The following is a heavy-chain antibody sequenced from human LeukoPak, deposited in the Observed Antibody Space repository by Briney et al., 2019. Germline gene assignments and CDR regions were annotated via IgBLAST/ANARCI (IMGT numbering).Heavy chain of an antibody. Sequence: SETLSLTCTVSGGSVSSDIYYWSWIRQPPGEGLEWIGYVYYSGSTNYNPSLKSRVTISVDTSKNQFSLKLTSVTAADTAVYYCARDRIAAAGNYYYYGMDVWGQGTTVNVSS. D-gene: IGHD6-13*01. CDR3: ARDRIAAAGNYYYYGMDV. CDR2: VYYSGST. V-gene: IGHV4-61*01. J-gene: IGHJ6*02. CDR1: GGSVSSDIYY.